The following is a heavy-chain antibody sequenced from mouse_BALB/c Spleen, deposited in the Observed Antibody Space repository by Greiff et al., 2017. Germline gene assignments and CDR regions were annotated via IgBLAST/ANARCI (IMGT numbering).Heavy chain of an antibody. CDR3: ARSGNTWFAY. D-gene: IGHD1-3*01. V-gene: IGHV4-1*02. J-gene: IGHJ3*01. Sequence: DVQVQESGGGLVQPGGSLKLSCAASGFAFSRYWMSWVRQAPGKGLEWIGEINPDSSTINYKPSLKDKFIMSRDNSTNTLYLQMSKVRSEDTALYYCARSGNTWFAYWGQGTLVTVSA. CDR1: GFAFSRYW. CDR2: INPDSSTI.